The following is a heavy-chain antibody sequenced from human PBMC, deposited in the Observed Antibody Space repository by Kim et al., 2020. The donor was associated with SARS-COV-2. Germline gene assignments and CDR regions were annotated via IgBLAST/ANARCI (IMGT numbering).Heavy chain of an antibody. D-gene: IGHD3-16*01. CDR2: IYYSGST. J-gene: IGHJ4*02. Sequence: SETLSLTCTVSGGSITSNTYYWGWLRQPPGKGLEWIASIYYSGSTYYNPSLQSRVTISVDTSKNQFSLKLSSVTAADTAVYYCARFKGGGDYWGQGTLVTVFS. CDR1: GGSITSNTYY. V-gene: IGHV4-39*01. CDR3: ARFKGGGDY.